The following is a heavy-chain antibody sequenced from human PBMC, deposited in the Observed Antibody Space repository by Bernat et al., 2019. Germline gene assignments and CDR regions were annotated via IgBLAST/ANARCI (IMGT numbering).Heavy chain of an antibody. D-gene: IGHD3-22*01. J-gene: IGHJ3*02. CDR2: ISAYNGNT. CDR1: GYTFTSYG. CDR3: ARDLYYYDSSGRAFDI. Sequence: QVQLVQSGAEVKKPGASVKVSCKASGYTFTSYGISWVRQAPGQGLEWMGWISAYNGNTNYAQKLQDRVTMTTDTSTSTAYMELRSLRSDDTAVYYCARDLYYYDSSGRAFDIWGQGTMVTVSS. V-gene: IGHV1-18*01.